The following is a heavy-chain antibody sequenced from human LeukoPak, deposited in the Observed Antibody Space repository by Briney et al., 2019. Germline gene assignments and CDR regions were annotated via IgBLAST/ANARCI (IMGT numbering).Heavy chain of an antibody. J-gene: IGHJ4*02. V-gene: IGHV1-46*01. CDR1: GYTFTSYC. CDR3: ARGLYDSSGYYGVDY. CDR2: INPSGGST. D-gene: IGHD3-22*01. Sequence: ASVKVSCKASGYTFTSYCMHWVRQAPGQGLEWMGIINPSGGSTSYAQKFQGRVTMTRDTSISTAYMELSGLRSDDTAVYYCARGLYDSSGYYGVDYWGQGTLVTVSS.